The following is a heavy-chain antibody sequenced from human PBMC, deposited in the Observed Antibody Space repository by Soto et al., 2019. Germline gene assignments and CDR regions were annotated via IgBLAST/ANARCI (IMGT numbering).Heavy chain of an antibody. CDR1: GGSITSGGYS. V-gene: IGHV4-30-2*01. CDR2: IYHSGST. CDR3: ARVTSP. J-gene: IGHJ5*02. Sequence: SETLSPTCAVSGGSITSGGYSWTWIRQPPGKGLEWIGYIYHSGSTYYNPSLKSRVTISVDRSKNQFSLKLSSVTAADTAVYYCARVTSPWGQGTLVTVSS.